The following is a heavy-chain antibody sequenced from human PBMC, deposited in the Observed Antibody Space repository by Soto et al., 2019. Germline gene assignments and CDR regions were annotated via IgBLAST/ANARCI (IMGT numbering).Heavy chain of an antibody. Sequence: HVQLQESGPGLVKPSQTLSLTCTVSGGSISSGGYYWTWIRQHPGKDLEWIGYIYYRGSTYYNPSLKGLVTISVYTSKNQFSLKLRSVTAADTAVYYCAREPAIWGQGTLVTVPS. CDR1: GGSISSGGYY. CDR3: AREPAI. D-gene: IGHD3-9*01. J-gene: IGHJ4*02. CDR2: IYYRGST. V-gene: IGHV4-31*01.